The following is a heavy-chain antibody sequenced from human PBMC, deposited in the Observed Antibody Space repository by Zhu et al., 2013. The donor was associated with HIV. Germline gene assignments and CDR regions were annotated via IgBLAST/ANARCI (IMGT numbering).Heavy chain of an antibody. CDR2: ISGSGGST. J-gene: IGHJ4*02. Sequence: EVQLLESGGGLVQPGGSLRLSCAASGFTFSSYAMSWVRQAPGKGLEWVSAISGSGGSTYYADSVKGRFTISRDNSKNTLYLQMNSLRAEDTAVYYCAKPPTNVDIVATINPFDYWGQGTLVTVSS. CDR1: GFTFSSYA. V-gene: IGHV3-23*01. CDR3: AKPPTNVDIVATINPFDY. D-gene: IGHD5-12*01.